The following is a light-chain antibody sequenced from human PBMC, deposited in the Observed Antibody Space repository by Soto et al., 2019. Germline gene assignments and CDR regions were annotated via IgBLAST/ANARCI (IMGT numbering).Light chain of an antibody. CDR1: SSNIGSNY. CDR3: AAWDDSLSGLV. V-gene: IGLV1-47*02. Sequence: QSVLTQPPSASGTPGQRVPLSCSGSSSNIGSNYVYWYQQLPGTAPKLLIYSNNQRPSGVPDRFSGSKSGTSASLAISGLRSEDEADYYCAAWDDSLSGLVFGGGTKLTVL. J-gene: IGLJ2*01. CDR2: SNN.